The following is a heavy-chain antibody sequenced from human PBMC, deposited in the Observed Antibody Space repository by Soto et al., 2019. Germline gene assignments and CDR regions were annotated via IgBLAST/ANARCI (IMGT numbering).Heavy chain of an antibody. CDR3: AKGVYGDYA. CDR2: INNSGGET. Sequence: ESGGALVQPGGSLRLSCAASGFTFSIYAMTWVRQAPGKGLEWVSGINNSGGETYYADSVKGRFTISRDNSKNTLYLQMNSLRAEDTAVYYCAKGVYGDYAWGQGTLVTVSS. J-gene: IGHJ4*02. D-gene: IGHD4-17*01. CDR1: GFTFSIYA. V-gene: IGHV3-23*01.